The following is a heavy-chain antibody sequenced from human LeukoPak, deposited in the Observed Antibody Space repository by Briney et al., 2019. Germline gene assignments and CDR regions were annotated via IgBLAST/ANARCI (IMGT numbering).Heavy chain of an antibody. CDR2: IYYSGST. J-gene: IGHJ5*02. CDR1: GGSIGSGDYY. CDR3: ARDRPVHWFDP. V-gene: IGHV4-30-4*01. Sequence: SQTLSLTCTVSGGSIGSGDYYWSWIRQPPGKGLEWIGYIYYSGSTYYNPSLKSRVTISVDTSKNQFSLKLSSVTAADTAVYYCARDRPVHWFDPWGQGTLVTVSS. D-gene: IGHD6-6*01.